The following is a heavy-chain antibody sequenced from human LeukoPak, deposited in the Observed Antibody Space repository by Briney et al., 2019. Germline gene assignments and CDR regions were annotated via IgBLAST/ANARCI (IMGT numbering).Heavy chain of an antibody. CDR2: IYCSGST. D-gene: IGHD2-15*01. CDR1: GGSISSYY. Sequence: SETLSLTCTVSGGSISSYYWSWIRQPPGKGLEWIGYIYCSGSTNYNPSLKNRVTISVDTSKNQSSLKLSSVTAADTAVYYCARGYCSGGRCYADYWGQGTLVTVSS. V-gene: IGHV4-59*01. J-gene: IGHJ4*02. CDR3: ARGYCSGGRCYADY.